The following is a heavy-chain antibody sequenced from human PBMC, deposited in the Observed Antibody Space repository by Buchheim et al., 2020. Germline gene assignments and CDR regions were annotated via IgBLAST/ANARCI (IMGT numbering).Heavy chain of an antibody. CDR2: ISTSSAYT. CDR3: ARDLTGTYWFDP. CDR1: GFIFSDYY. D-gene: IGHD1-7*01. Sequence: QVQLVESGGGLVKPGGSLRLSCAASGFIFSDYYMSWIRRTPGKGLEWLASISTSSAYTYYADSVKGRFNISRDNAQNSLYLQMNSLRVEDSAIYYCARDLTGTYWFDPWGQGTL. J-gene: IGHJ5*02. V-gene: IGHV3-11*06.